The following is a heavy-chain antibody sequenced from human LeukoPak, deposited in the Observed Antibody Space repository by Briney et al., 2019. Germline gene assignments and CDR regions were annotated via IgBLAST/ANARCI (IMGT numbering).Heavy chain of an antibody. V-gene: IGHV4-61*02. J-gene: IGHJ4*02. Sequence: SQTLSLTCTVSGGSISSGSYYWSWIRQPAGKGLEWIGRIYTSGSTNYNPSLKSRVTISVDTSKNQFSLKLSSVTAADTAVNYCATENPYDYGDYGWGQGTLVTVSS. CDR2: IYTSGST. CDR1: GGSISSGSYY. D-gene: IGHD4-17*01. CDR3: ATENPYDYGDYG.